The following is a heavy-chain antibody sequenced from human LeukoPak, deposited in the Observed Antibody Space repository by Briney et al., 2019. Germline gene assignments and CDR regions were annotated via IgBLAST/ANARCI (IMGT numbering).Heavy chain of an antibody. Sequence: ASVKVSCKASGYTFTGYYMRWVRQAPGQGLEWMGWINPNSGGTNYAQKFQGRVTMTRDTSISTAYMELSRLRSDDTAVYYCARDPILTGTYYYGMDVWGQGTTVTVSS. CDR2: INPNSGGT. D-gene: IGHD7-27*01. J-gene: IGHJ6*02. CDR3: ARDPILTGTYYYGMDV. V-gene: IGHV1-2*02. CDR1: GYTFTGYY.